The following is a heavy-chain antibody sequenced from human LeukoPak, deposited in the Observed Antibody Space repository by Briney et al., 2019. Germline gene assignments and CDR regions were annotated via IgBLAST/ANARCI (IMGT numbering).Heavy chain of an antibody. V-gene: IGHV1-69*13. CDR2: IIPLFGTA. J-gene: IGHJ4*02. CDR1: GGTFTNYA. CDR3: ARDLLGSASSYSSGAWDY. Sequence: ASVKVSCKASGGTFTNYAISWVRQAPGQGLEWMGGIIPLFGTADYAQKFQGRVTITADESTSTAYMELSSLRLEDTAVYYCARDLLGSASSYSSGAWDYWGQGTLVTVSS. D-gene: IGHD3-22*01.